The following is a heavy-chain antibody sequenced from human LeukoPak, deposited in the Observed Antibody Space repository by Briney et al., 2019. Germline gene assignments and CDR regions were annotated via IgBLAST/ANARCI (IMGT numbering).Heavy chain of an antibody. CDR2: IGTTTTM. D-gene: IGHD3-10*01. Sequence: GGSLRLSCAASGFTFSSYRMNWVRQSPEKGLEWIAFIGTTTTMYYADSVKGRFTISRDNAKNSLYLQMNSLTVEDTAVYYCARYNYGSDYWGQGTLVTVSS. CDR1: GFTFSSYR. J-gene: IGHJ4*02. V-gene: IGHV3-48*01. CDR3: ARYNYGSDY.